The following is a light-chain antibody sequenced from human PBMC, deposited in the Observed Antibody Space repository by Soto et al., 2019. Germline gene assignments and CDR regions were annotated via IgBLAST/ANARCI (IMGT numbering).Light chain of an antibody. V-gene: IGKV3-15*01. J-gene: IGKJ5*01. CDR1: QSVTNS. CDR3: QQYNSWPPIT. Sequence: EIVLTQSPGTLSLSPGERVTLSCRASQSVTNSYVAWYQQKPGQAPRLLIYGASTRATGIPDRFSGSGSGTEFTLTISSLQSEDFAVYYCQQYNSWPPITFGQGTRLEIK. CDR2: GAS.